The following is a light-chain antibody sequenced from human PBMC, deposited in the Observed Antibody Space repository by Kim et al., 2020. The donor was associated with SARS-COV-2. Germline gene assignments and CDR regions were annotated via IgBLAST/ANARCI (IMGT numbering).Light chain of an antibody. Sequence: GQTVTISCYGSSSNIGSNTASWYQQVPGTAPKLLIYYDKGRPSGVPDRFSGSKSGTSASLAITGLQSGDEADYYCAAWDDIQSGPVFGGGTQLTVL. CDR1: SSNIGSNT. CDR2: YDK. CDR3: AAWDDIQSGPV. J-gene: IGLJ2*01. V-gene: IGLV1-44*01.